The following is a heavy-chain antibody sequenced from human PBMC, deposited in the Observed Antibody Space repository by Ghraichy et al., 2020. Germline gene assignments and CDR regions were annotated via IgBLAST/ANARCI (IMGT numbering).Heavy chain of an antibody. CDR3: ARGSKVVRFYYYDGMDV. Sequence: PGKRLEWVSYITSSSSFISYADSVKGRFTISRDNAQNSLSLQMTSLTDEDTAVYYCARGSKVVRFYYYDGMDVWGQGTTVTVSS. D-gene: IGHD4-23*01. V-gene: IGHV3-48*02. CDR2: ITSSSSFI. J-gene: IGHJ6*02.